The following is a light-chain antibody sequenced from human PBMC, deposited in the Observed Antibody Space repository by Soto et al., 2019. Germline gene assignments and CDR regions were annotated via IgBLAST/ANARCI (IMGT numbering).Light chain of an antibody. J-gene: IGKJ1*01. Sequence: EIVMTQSPATLSVSPGERATLSCRASQSVSSNLAWYQQKPGQAPRLLIYGASTRATGIPARFSGSGSETEFTLTISSLQPEDFAVYYCQQYNYWPWTFGQGTKVEIK. CDR1: QSVSSN. V-gene: IGKV3-15*01. CDR2: GAS. CDR3: QQYNYWPWT.